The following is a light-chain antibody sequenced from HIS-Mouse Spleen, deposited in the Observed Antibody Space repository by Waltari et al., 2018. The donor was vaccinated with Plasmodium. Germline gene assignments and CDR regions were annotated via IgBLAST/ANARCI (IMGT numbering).Light chain of an antibody. CDR1: SSYVGGYTY. CDR2: DVS. Sequence: QSALTQPRSVSGSPGQSVTIPCTGTSSYVGGYTYVSWYQQHLVKAPKLMIYDVSKRPSGVPDRFSGSKSGNTASLTISGLQAEDEADYYCCSYAGSYTWVFGGGTKLTVL. V-gene: IGLV2-11*01. CDR3: CSYAGSYTWV. J-gene: IGLJ2*01.